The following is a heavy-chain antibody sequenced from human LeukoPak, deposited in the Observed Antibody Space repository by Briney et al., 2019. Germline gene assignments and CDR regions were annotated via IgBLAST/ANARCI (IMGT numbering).Heavy chain of an antibody. CDR3: AGWFGELAWFDP. V-gene: IGHV4-59*01. CDR1: GGSISSYY. D-gene: IGHD3-10*01. CDR2: IYYSGST. Sequence: SETLSLTCTVSGGSISSYYWSWIRQPPGKGPEWIGYIYYSGSTNYNPSLKSRVTISVDTSKNQFSLKLSSVTAADTAVYYCAGWFGELAWFDPWGQGTLVTVSS. J-gene: IGHJ5*02.